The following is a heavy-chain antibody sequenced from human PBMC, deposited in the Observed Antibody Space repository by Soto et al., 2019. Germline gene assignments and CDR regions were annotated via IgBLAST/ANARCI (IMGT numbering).Heavy chain of an antibody. V-gene: IGHV4-61*01. CDR3: ARGQRARNWIDS. Sequence: QVQLQESGPGLLRPSETLSLTCAVSRGSVSRDLFYWSWIRQPPGKVLEWIGYIYNSRNTNYNTALKSRVTMSLDTPNNQFFLKLTSVTAADTAVYYCARGQRARNWIDSWGQGTLVTVSS. CDR1: RGSVSRDLFY. CDR2: IYNSRNT. J-gene: IGHJ5*01.